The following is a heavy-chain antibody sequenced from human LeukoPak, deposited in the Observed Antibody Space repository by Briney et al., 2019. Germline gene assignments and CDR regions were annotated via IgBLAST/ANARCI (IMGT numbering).Heavy chain of an antibody. J-gene: IGHJ4*02. Sequence: SETLSLTCTVSGGSISSYYWSWIRQPPGKGLEWIGYIYYSGSTNYNPSLKSRVTISVDTSKNQFSLKLSPVTAADTAVYYCATIIQLWSLDYWGQGTLVTVSS. V-gene: IGHV4-59*01. D-gene: IGHD5-18*01. CDR2: IYYSGST. CDR1: GGSISSYY. CDR3: ATIIQLWSLDY.